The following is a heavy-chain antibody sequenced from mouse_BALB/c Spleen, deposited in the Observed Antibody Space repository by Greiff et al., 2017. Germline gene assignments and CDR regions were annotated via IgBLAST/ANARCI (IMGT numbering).Heavy chain of an antibody. D-gene: IGHD1-1*01. V-gene: IGHV5-6-4*01. CDR3: TREYYGSSYIYYFDY. Sequence: DVKLVESGGGLVKPGGSLKLSCAASGFTFSSYTMSWVRQTPEKRLEWVATISSGGSYTYYPDSVKGRFTISRDNAKNTLYLQMSSLKSEDTAMYYCTREYYGSSYIYYFDYWGQGTTLTVSS. J-gene: IGHJ2*01. CDR2: ISSGGSYT. CDR1: GFTFSSYT.